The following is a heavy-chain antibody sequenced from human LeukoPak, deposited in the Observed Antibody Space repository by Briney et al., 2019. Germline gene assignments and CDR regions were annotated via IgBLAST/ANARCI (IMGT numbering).Heavy chain of an antibody. Sequence: SETLSLTCAVYGGSFRNYYWSWIRQPPGKGLEWIGEINHSGSTKYNPSLKSRVTISVDRSKNQFSLKLSSVAAADTAVYYCARGPDFYDSSGYYPIWGQGTLVTVSS. V-gene: IGHV4-34*01. CDR1: GGSFRNYY. J-gene: IGHJ4*02. D-gene: IGHD3-22*01. CDR3: ARGPDFYDSSGYYPI. CDR2: INHSGST.